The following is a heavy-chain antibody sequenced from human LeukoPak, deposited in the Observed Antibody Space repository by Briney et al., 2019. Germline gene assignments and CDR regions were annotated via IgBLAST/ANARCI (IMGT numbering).Heavy chain of an antibody. Sequence: GGSLRLSCAASGFTFTYYALHWVRQAPGKGLEWAAVISYDGNNKYYADSVKGRFTISRDNSKNTLYLQMNSLRAEDTAVYYCARDPDYYDSSGYFNFDYWGRGTLLTVSS. V-gene: IGHV3-30-3*01. J-gene: IGHJ4*02. CDR1: GFTFTYYA. D-gene: IGHD3-22*01. CDR2: ISYDGNNK. CDR3: ARDPDYYDSSGYFNFDY.